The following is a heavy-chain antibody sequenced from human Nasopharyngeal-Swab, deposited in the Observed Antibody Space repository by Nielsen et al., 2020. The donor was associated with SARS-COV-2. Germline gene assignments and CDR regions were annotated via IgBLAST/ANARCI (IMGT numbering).Heavy chain of an antibody. J-gene: IGHJ6*04. D-gene: IGHD3-22*01. Sequence: PGKGLEWIGYIYYSGSTYYNPSLKSRVTISVDTSKNQFSLKLSSVTAADTAVYYCARGFVGAYYDSNLDVWGKGTTVTVSP. V-gene: IGHV4-31*02. CDR2: IYYSGST. CDR3: ARGFVGAYYDSNLDV.